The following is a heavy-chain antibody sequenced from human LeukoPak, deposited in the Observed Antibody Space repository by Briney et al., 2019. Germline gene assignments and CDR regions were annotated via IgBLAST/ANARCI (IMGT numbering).Heavy chain of an antibody. D-gene: IGHD5-24*01. J-gene: IGHJ4*02. CDR3: AKEAQVVMATIRGLIGY. Sequence: QPGRSLRLSCAASGFTFSSYGMHWVRQAPGKGLEWVAVISYDGSNKYYADSVKGRFTISRDNSKNTLYLQMNSLRAEDTAVYYCAKEAQVVMATIRGLIGYWGQGTLVTVSS. CDR1: GFTFSSYG. V-gene: IGHV3-30*18. CDR2: ISYDGSNK.